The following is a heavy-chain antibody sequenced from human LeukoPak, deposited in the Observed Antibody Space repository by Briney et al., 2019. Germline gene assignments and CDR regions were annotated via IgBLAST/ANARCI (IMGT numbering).Heavy chain of an antibody. D-gene: IGHD6-19*01. V-gene: IGHV4-39*07. J-gene: IGHJ4*02. Sequence: SVTLSLTCTVSGGSISSSDYYWGWIRQPPGEGLEWIGSISYSGATDHNPSLKSRVTISVDTSKNQFSLKLSSVTAADTAVYYCARSRRGSGWYYYWGQGTLVTVSS. CDR1: GGSISSSDYY. CDR3: ARSRRGSGWYYY. CDR2: ISYSGAT.